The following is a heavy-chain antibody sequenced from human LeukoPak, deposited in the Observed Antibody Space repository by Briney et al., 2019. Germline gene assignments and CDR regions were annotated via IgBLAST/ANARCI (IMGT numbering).Heavy chain of an antibody. D-gene: IGHD2-2*01. Sequence: SETLSLTCAVYGGSFSGYYWSWIRQPPGKGLEWIGEINHSGSTNYNPSLKSRVTISVDTSKNQFSLKLSSVTAADTAVYYCARQDCYSANCYLEYWGQGTLVTVSS. CDR3: ARQDCYSANCYLEY. CDR1: GGSFSGYY. CDR2: INHSGST. J-gene: IGHJ4*02. V-gene: IGHV4-34*01.